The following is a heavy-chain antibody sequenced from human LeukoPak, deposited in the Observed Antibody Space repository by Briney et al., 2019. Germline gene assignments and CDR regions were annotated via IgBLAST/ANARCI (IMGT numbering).Heavy chain of an antibody. Sequence: ASVKVSCKASGYIFTGNYIHWVRQAPGQGLEWMGWINPNSGDTNYAQKFQGRVTMTRDTSISTAYMELSRLRSDDTAVYYCARVTAVTTSGVDGWFDPWGQGTLVTVSS. V-gene: IGHV1-2*02. J-gene: IGHJ5*02. CDR3: ARVTAVTTSGVDGWFDP. D-gene: IGHD4-17*01. CDR1: GYIFTGNY. CDR2: INPNSGDT.